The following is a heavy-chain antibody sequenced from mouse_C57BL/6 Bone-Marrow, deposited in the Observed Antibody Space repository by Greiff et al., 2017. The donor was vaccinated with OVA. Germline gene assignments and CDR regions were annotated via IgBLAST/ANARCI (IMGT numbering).Heavy chain of an antibody. CDR2: IDPENGDT. CDR3: TLQDYDAMDD. Sequence: EVQLQQSGAELVRPGASVKLSCTASGFNIKDDYMHWVKQRPEQGLEWIGWIDPENGDTEYASKFQGKATITADTSSNTAYLQLSSLTSEDTAVYYCTLQDYDAMDDWGQGTSVTVSS. J-gene: IGHJ4*01. V-gene: IGHV14-4*01. CDR1: GFNIKDDY.